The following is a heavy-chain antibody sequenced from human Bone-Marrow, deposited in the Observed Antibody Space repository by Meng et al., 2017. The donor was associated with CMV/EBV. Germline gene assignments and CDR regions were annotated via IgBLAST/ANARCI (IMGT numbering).Heavy chain of an antibody. V-gene: IGHV3-9*01. CDR1: GFTFSSYA. Sequence: GGSLRLSCAASGFTFSSYAMSWVRQAPGKGLEWISGIGVNSGNVGYADSVRGRFTISRDNAKNSLYLQMSSLGPEDTALYHCARQTDYSEAVDFWGQGTLVTVSS. CDR2: IGVNSGNV. CDR3: ARQTDYSEAVDF. D-gene: IGHD4-11*01. J-gene: IGHJ4*02.